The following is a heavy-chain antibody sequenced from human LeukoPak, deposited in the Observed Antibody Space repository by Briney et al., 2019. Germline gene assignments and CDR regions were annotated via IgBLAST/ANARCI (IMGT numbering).Heavy chain of an antibody. Sequence: GGSLRLSCAASGFTFSSHGMNWVRQAPGKGLEWISGISPSADITYYADSVKGRFTISRDYSNNTLYLQINTLRAEDTAVYYCARDRDGSGSYYPDYWGQGTLVTVSS. D-gene: IGHD3-10*01. V-gene: IGHV3-23*01. CDR2: ISPSADIT. CDR3: ARDRDGSGSYYPDY. J-gene: IGHJ4*02. CDR1: GFTFSSHG.